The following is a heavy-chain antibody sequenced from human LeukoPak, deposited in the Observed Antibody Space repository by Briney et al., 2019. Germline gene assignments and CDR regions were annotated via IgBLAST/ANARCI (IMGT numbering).Heavy chain of an antibody. CDR2: INHSGST. D-gene: IGHD6-13*01. V-gene: IGHV4-34*01. Sequence: SETLSLTCTVSGGSISSYYWSWIRQPPGKGLEWIGEINHSGSTNYNPSLKSRVTISVDTSKNQFSLKLSSVTAADTAVYYCASDVSGYDAFDIWGQGTMVTVSS. CDR3: ASDVSGYDAFDI. J-gene: IGHJ3*02. CDR1: GGSISSYY.